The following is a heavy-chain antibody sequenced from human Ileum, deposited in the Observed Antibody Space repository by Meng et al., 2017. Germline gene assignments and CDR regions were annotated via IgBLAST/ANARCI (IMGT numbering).Heavy chain of an antibody. J-gene: IGHJ4*02. V-gene: IGHV3-74*01. CDR1: GFRFSYYG. D-gene: IGHD2-15*01. Sequence: VQLVESGGGVVQPRMSLRFSCDAYGFRFSYYGMHWVRQTPGKGLVWVSRINGDGSTTTYADSVKGRFTISRDNAESTLYLQMNSLRVDDTAVYYCTRAGSFRHDYWGQGALVTVSS. CDR2: INGDGSTT. CDR3: TRAGSFRHDY.